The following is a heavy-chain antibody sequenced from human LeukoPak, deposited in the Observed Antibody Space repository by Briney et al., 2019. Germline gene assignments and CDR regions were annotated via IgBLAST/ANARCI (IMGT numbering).Heavy chain of an antibody. V-gene: IGHV4-34*01. CDR1: GGSFSGYY. CDR2: INQSGSA. J-gene: IGHJ4*02. D-gene: IGHD2-15*01. Sequence: SETLSLTCAAYGGSFSGYYWSWIRQTPGKGLEWVGEINQSGSAKYNPSFKSRVTISVTLSKNQFSLDLGSVTAADTGVYYCARGQPPYSDGSTYYAGGFYYYDNWGQGTLVTVSS. CDR3: ARGQPPYSDGSTYYAGGFYYYDN.